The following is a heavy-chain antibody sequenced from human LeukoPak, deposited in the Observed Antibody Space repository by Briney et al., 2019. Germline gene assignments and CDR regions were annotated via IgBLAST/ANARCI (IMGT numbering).Heavy chain of an antibody. D-gene: IGHD3-10*01. CDR3: ARELFGSGSCPDY. V-gene: IGHV3-33*08. Sequence: GGSLRLSCTASGFTFSSYAIHWIRQAPGKGLEWVALVRIDGSNRYYSEAVKGRFTISRDNSKNTVYLQINSLRAEDTAVYYCARELFGSGSCPDYWGQGTRVTVSS. CDR2: VRIDGSNR. CDR1: GFTFSSYA. J-gene: IGHJ4*02.